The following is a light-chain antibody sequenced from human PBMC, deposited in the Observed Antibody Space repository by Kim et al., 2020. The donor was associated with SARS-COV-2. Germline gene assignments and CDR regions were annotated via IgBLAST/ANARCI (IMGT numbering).Light chain of an antibody. V-gene: IGKV1-33*01. J-gene: IGKJ2*01. Sequence: SVSVGDRVPITCQASEDINHFLTWYQQKPGKAPQIMIYDASFLGTGVPARFSGRGSGTHFTLTITNLQPEDIATYYCQQFDVIPYPFGQGTKLEI. CDR2: DAS. CDR3: QQFDVIPYP. CDR1: EDINHF.